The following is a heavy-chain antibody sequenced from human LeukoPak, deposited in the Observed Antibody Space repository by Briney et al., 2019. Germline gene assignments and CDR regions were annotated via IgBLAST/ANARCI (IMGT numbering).Heavy chain of an antibody. J-gene: IGHJ4*02. D-gene: IGHD1-26*01. CDR3: ARVRGSPDY. Sequence: ASVKVSCKASGYSFRGYYMYWVRQVPGQGLEWMGIIDPSDGSATYAQKFQGRVTMTSDTSASTVYMDLSSLRSADTAVYYCARVRGSPDYWGQGTLVIVPS. CDR2: IDPSDGSA. CDR1: GYSFRGYY. V-gene: IGHV1-46*01.